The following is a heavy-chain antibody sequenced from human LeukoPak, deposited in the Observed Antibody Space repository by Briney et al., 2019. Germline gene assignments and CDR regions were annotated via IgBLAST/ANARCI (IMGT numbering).Heavy chain of an antibody. CDR1: GSTFTSYG. D-gene: IGHD3-3*01. CDR3: ARVEVLRFLEWYGRDY. Sequence: ASVKVSCKASGSTFTSYGISWVRQAPGPGLEWMGWISLYNGNTNYEQKLQGRVTMTTDTSTSTAYMELRSLRSDDTAVYYCARVEVLRFLEWYGRDYWGQGTLVTVSS. V-gene: IGHV1-18*01. J-gene: IGHJ4*02. CDR2: ISLYNGNT.